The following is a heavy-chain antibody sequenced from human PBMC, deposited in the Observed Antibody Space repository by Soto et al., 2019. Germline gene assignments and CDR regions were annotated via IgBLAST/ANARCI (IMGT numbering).Heavy chain of an antibody. J-gene: IGHJ4*02. V-gene: IGHV3-7*01. CDR1: GFTFSSYW. CDR3: AIETVELATNG. Sequence: EVQLVESGGGLVQPGGSLRLSCAASGFTFSSYWMSWVRQAPGKGLEWVANIKQDGSEKYYVDSVKGRFTISRDNAENSLFLQMSSLRAEDTAVYYCAIETVELATNGWGQGTLVTVSS. CDR2: IKQDGSEK. D-gene: IGHD5-12*01.